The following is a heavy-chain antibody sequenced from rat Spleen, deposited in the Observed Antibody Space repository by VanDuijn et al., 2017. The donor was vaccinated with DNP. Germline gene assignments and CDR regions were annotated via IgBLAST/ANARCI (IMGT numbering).Heavy chain of an antibody. V-gene: IGHV5-20*01. CDR2: ISYDGATT. CDR1: GFTFSDYY. D-gene: IGHD1-4*01. Sequence: EVLLVESDGGLVQPGRSLKLSCAVSGFTFSDYYMAWVRQAPTKGLEWVATISYDGATTYYRDSVKGRFTVSRDNAKSTLYLQMNSLRSEDTATYYCTRELPGYNYGFDYWGQGVMVTVSS. CDR3: TRELPGYNYGFDY. J-gene: IGHJ2*01.